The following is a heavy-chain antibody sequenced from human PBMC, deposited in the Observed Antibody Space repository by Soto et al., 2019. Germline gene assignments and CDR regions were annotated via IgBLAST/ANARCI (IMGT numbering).Heavy chain of an antibody. V-gene: IGHV1-69*13. CDR1: GGTFKSFT. D-gene: IGHD6-19*01. CDR3: ATKGVSGWFFDY. J-gene: IGHJ4*02. CDR2: IIPIFETA. Sequence: ASVKVSCKASGGTFKSFTFTWVRQAPGQGLEWMGGIIPIFETANYAQKFQDRVTITADESTSTVYMELSSLRSADTAVYYCATKGVSGWFFDYWGQGTVVTVSS.